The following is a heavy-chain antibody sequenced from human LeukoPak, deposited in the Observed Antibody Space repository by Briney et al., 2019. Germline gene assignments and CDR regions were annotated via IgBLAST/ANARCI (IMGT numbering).Heavy chain of an antibody. Sequence: PGGSLRLSCAASGFTFSSYWMHWVRQAPGKGLVWVSRINSDGSSTSYADSVKGRFTISRDNAKSTLYLQMNSLRAEDTAVYYCARDPTAMVTFDYWGQGTLVTVSS. J-gene: IGHJ4*02. CDR3: ARDPTAMVTFDY. CDR2: INSDGSST. D-gene: IGHD5-18*01. CDR1: GFTFSSYW. V-gene: IGHV3-74*01.